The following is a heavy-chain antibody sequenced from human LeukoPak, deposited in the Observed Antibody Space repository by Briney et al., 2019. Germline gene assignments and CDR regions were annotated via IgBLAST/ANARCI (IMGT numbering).Heavy chain of an antibody. V-gene: IGHV3-30*02. D-gene: IGHD4-17*01. J-gene: IGHJ5*02. Sequence: GGSLRLSCAASGFTFSSYGMHWVRQAPGKGLEWVAFIRYDGSNKYYADSVKGRFTISRDNAKNSLYLQMNSLRAEDTAVYYCARGISDYGDYSQNWFDPWGQGSLVTVSS. CDR1: GFTFSSYG. CDR2: IRYDGSNK. CDR3: ARGISDYGDYSQNWFDP.